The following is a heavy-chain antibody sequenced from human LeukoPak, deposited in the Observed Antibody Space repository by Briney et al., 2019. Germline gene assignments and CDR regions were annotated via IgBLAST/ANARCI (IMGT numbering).Heavy chain of an antibody. CDR1: GDSISSGGYY. J-gene: IGHJ6*02. V-gene: IGHV4-31*03. Sequence: SQTLSLTCTVSGDSISSGGYYWRWIRQHPGKGLEWIVYIDYSGSPYYNPSLKSRVTISVDTSKNQFSLKLSSVTAADTAVYYCARERHDYGDYNYGMDVWGQGTTVTVSS. CDR3: ARERHDYGDYNYGMDV. D-gene: IGHD4-17*01. CDR2: IDYSGSP.